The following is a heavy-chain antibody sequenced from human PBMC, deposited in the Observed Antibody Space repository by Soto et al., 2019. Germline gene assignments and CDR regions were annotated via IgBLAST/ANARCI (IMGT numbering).Heavy chain of an antibody. CDR1: GFTFGTYW. CDR2: INSEGTTS. Sequence: EVQLVESGGGLVQPGGSLRLSCAVSGFTFGTYWMHWVRQTPGKGLVWVSRINSEGTTSAYADSVRGRFTISRDNAKNTLYLQMNSLRVEDSALYYCALIVAGPFDYWGQGTLVTVSS. V-gene: IGHV3-74*01. D-gene: IGHD5-12*01. CDR3: ALIVAGPFDY. J-gene: IGHJ4*02.